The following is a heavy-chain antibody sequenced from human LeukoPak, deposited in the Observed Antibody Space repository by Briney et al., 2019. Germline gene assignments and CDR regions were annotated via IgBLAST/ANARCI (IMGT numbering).Heavy chain of an antibody. J-gene: IGHJ4*02. CDR2: IWYDGSNK. CDR3: ARDDYYGSGSYSN. D-gene: IGHD3-10*01. V-gene: IGHV3-33*01. Sequence: GGSLRLSCAASGFTFSSYGMPWVRQAPGKGLEWVTVIWYDGSNKYYADSVKGRFTISRDNSKNTLYLQMNSLRAEDTAVYYCARDDYYGSGSYSNWGQGTLVTVSS. CDR1: GFTFSSYG.